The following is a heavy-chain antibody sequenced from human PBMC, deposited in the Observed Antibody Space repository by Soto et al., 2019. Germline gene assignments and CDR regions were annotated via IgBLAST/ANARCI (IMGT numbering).Heavy chain of an antibody. CDR2: IIPIFGTA. CDR3: ARDRYAAAGSPAYFDY. Sequence: GASVKVSCKASGGTFRSYAISWVRQAPGQGLEWVGGIIPIFGTANYAQKFQGRVTITADESTSTAYMELSSLRSEDTAVYYCARDRYAAAGSPAYFDYWGQGTLVTVSS. V-gene: IGHV1-69*13. D-gene: IGHD6-13*01. J-gene: IGHJ4*02. CDR1: GGTFRSYA.